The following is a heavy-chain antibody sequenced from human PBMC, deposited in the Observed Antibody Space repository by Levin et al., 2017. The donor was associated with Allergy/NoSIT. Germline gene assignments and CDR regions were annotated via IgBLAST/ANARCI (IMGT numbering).Heavy chain of an antibody. CDR3: ARDLPYHQSSGWYYYYGMDV. D-gene: IGHD6-19*01. Sequence: PGGSLRLSCAASGFTFSSYWMHWVRQAPGKGLVWVSRINSDGSSTSYADSVKGRFTISRDNAKNTLYLQMNSLRAEDTAVYYCARDLPYHQSSGWYYYYGMDVWGQGTTVTVSS. CDR1: GFTFSSYW. J-gene: IGHJ6*02. CDR2: INSDGSST. V-gene: IGHV3-74*01.